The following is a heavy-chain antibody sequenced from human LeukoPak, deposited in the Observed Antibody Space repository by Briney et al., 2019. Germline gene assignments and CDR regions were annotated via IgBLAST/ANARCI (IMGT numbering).Heavy chain of an antibody. V-gene: IGHV3-48*04. Sequence: EGSLRLSCVASGFTFSAYSMNWVRQAPGKGLEWVSHINIVNNAIVYAASVKGRFTISRDNAKNSLFLQMNSLRADDTAIYYCARDSGKGGTFDFWGQGTRVTVSS. D-gene: IGHD3-10*01. CDR3: ARDSGKGGTFDF. J-gene: IGHJ4*02. CDR1: GFTFSAYS. CDR2: INIVNNAI.